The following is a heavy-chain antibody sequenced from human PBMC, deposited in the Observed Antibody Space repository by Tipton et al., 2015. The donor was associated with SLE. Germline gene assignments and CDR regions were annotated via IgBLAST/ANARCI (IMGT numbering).Heavy chain of an antibody. Sequence: GLVKPSETLSLTCTVSGGSISRYYWGWIRQPPGKGLEWIGYISYSGSTNYNPSLKSRVTISDDTSKTQFSLKLSSVSAADTAVYYCARWVSGYADYWGQGTLVTVSS. CDR3: ARWVSGYADY. D-gene: IGHD5-12*01. CDR1: GGSISRYY. CDR2: ISYSGST. J-gene: IGHJ4*02. V-gene: IGHV4-59*01.